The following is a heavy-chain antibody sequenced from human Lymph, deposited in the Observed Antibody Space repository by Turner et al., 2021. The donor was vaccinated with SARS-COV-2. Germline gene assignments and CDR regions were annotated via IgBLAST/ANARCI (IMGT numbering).Heavy chain of an antibody. CDR1: GFTFGDYA. J-gene: IGHJ4*02. D-gene: IGHD2-15*01. Sequence: EVQLLESGGGLVQPGQSLRLSCTASGFTFGDYAMSWVRQAPGKGLEWVGFIRSKAYGGTTQYAASVKGRFTISRDDSKSIAYLQMNSLKTEDTAVYYCTRVKYCTGGSCYGYHFDYWGQGTLVTVSS. CDR3: TRVKYCTGGSCYGYHFDY. V-gene: IGHV3-49*04. CDR2: IRSKAYGGTT.